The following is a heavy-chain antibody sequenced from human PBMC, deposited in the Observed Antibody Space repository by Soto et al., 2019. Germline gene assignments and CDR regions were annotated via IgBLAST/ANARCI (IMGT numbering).Heavy chain of an antibody. CDR3: ARARSLLRYFDWLSLDY. CDR1: GGSFSGYY. D-gene: IGHD3-9*01. Sequence: PSETLSLTCAVYGGSFSGYYWSWLRQPPGKGLEWIGEINHSGSTNYNPSLKSRVTISVDTSKNQFSLKLSSVTAADTAVYYCARARSLLRYFDWLSLDYWGQGTLVTVSS. V-gene: IGHV4-34*01. CDR2: INHSGST. J-gene: IGHJ4*02.